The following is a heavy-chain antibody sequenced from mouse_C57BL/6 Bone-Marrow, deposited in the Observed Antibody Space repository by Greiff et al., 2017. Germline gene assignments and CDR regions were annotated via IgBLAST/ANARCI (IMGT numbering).Heavy chain of an antibody. V-gene: IGHV5-6*01. CDR3: ARHYDYAWFAY. CDR1: GFTFSSYG. J-gene: IGHJ3*01. Sequence: DVQLQESGGDLVKPGGSLKLSCAASGFTFSSYGMSWVRQTPDKRLEWVATISSGGSYTYYPDSVKGRFTISRDNAKNTLYLQMSSLKSEDTAMYYCARHYDYAWFAYWGQGTLVTVSA. D-gene: IGHD2-4*01. CDR2: ISSGGSYT.